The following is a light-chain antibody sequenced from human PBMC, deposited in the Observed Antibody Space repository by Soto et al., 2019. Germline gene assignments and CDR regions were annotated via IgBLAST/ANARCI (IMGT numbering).Light chain of an antibody. CDR3: QQSYSTPRT. J-gene: IGKJ2*01. CDR1: QSISTS. CDR2: AAS. V-gene: IGKV1-39*01. Sequence: DIQMTQSPSSLSASVGDRVTITCRASQSISTSLNWYQQKPGTAPKLLIYAASSFQSGVPSRFSGSGSGTDFTLTISGLQPEECATYYCQQSYSTPRTFGQGTKLEIK.